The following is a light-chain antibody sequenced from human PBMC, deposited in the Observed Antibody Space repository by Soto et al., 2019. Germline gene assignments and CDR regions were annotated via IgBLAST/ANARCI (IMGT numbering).Light chain of an antibody. V-gene: IGKV1-5*03. CDR1: QSISIW. J-gene: IGKJ1*01. CDR2: KTS. Sequence: DIHMTQSPSTLSASVGDRVTITCRASQSISIWLAWYQQKPGKAPNLLIYKTSSLESGVRSRFSGSGSGTEFTLTISSLQPDDFATYACQHYNDYSWTFGQGTKVEIK. CDR3: QHYNDYSWT.